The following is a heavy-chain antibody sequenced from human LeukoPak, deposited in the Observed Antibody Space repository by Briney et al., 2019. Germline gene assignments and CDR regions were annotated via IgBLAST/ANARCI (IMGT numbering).Heavy chain of an antibody. Sequence: SETLSLTCAVSGYSINSGYYWGWIRQPPGKGLEWIGSISQSGSTYYRASLKSRVTISMDTSKNQFYLKLRSVTAADTAVYYCARHTYCLGGSCYVDNWGQGTLVTVSS. D-gene: IGHD2-15*01. CDR2: ISQSGST. V-gene: IGHV4-38-2*01. J-gene: IGHJ4*02. CDR1: GYSINSGYY. CDR3: ARHTYCLGGSCYVDN.